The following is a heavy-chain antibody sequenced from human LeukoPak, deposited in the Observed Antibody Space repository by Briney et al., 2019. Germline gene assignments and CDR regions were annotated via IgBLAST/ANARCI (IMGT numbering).Heavy chain of an antibody. CDR3: ARLSYYDSSGLPDY. CDR2: IYYSGST. V-gene: IGHV4-59*08. J-gene: IGHJ4*02. CDR1: GGSISSYY. D-gene: IGHD3-22*01. Sequence: SETLSLTCTVSGGSISSYYWSWIRQPPGKGLEWIGYIYYSGSTNYNPSLKSRVTISVDTSKNQFPLKLSSVTAADTAVYYCARLSYYDSSGLPDYWGQGTLVTVSS.